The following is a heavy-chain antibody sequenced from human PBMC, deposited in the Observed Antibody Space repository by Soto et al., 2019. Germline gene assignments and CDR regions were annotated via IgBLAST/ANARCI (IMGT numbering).Heavy chain of an antibody. CDR3: AREGGPGYSYGDFAY. D-gene: IGHD5-18*01. CDR2: IIPLFGTA. J-gene: IGHJ4*02. V-gene: IGHV1-69*01. CDR1: GGTFSSYT. Sequence: QVQLVQSGAEVKKPGSSVKVSCKAFGGTFSSYTITWVRQAPGQGLEWMGGIIPLFGTAHYSQKFQGRITITADDSTSTAYMDLSSLRSEDTAVYYCAREGGPGYSYGDFAYWGQGTLVTVSS.